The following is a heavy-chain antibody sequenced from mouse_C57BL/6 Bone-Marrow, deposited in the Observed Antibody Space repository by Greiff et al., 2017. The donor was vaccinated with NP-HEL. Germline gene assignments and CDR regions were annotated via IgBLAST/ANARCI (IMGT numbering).Heavy chain of an antibody. J-gene: IGHJ2*01. Sequence: VQLQQSGAELVRPGASVKLSCTASGFNIKDDYMHWVKQRPEQGLEWIGWIDPENGDTEYASKFQGKATITADTSSNTAYLQLSSLTSEDTAVYYCTTTLRLLTFDYWGQGTTLTVSS. CDR2: IDPENGDT. CDR3: TTTLRLLTFDY. V-gene: IGHV14-4*01. D-gene: IGHD3-1*01. CDR1: GFNIKDDY.